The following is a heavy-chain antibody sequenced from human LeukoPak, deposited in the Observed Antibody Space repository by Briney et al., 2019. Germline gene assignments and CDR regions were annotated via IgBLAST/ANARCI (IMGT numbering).Heavy chain of an antibody. Sequence: GASVKVSCKASGYTFTGYYVHWVRQAPGQGLEWMGWINPYSGDTNYAQKFQGRVTMTRDTPISTAYMELSRLRFDDTAVYYCARDGLYDLTVVQGVVTDYYYYYMDVWGKGTTVTVSS. V-gene: IGHV1-2*02. CDR2: INPYSGDT. D-gene: IGHD3-10*01. CDR1: GYTFTGYY. CDR3: ARDGLYDLTVVQGVVTDYYYYYMDV. J-gene: IGHJ6*03.